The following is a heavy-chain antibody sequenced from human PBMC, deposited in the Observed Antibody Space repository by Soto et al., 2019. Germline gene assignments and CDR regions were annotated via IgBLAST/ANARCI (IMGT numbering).Heavy chain of an antibody. D-gene: IGHD2-8*02. CDR2: INHSGST. V-gene: IGHV4-34*01. CDR3: AKLPWAGYGGVFDP. Sequence: SETLSLTCAVYGGSFSGYYWSWIRQPPGKGLEWIGEINHSGSTNYNPSLKSRVTISVDTSKNQFSLRLSSVTAADTAVYYCAKLPWAGYGGVFDPWGQGTLVTVSS. J-gene: IGHJ5*02. CDR1: GGSFSGYY.